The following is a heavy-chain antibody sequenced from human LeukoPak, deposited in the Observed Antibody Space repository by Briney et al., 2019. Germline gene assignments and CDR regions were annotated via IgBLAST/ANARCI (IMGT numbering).Heavy chain of an antibody. CDR2: INHSGST. J-gene: IGHJ4*02. CDR3: ARGGRRSGWYYFDY. CDR1: GGSFSGYY. D-gene: IGHD6-19*01. Sequence: SETLSLTCAVYGGSFSGYYWSWIRQPPGKGLEWIGEINHSGSTNYNPSLKSRVTISVDTSKNQFSLKLCSVTAADTAVYYCARGGRRSGWYYFDYWGQGTLVTVSS. V-gene: IGHV4-34*01.